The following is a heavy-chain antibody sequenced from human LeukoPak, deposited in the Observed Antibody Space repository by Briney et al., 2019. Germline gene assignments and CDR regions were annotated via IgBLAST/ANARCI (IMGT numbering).Heavy chain of an antibody. CDR3: ARGPPFGVGDYFDY. V-gene: IGHV3-7*01. Sequence: GGSLRLSCAASGFTFSSYAMSWVRQAPGKGLEWVANIKQDGSEKYYVDSVKGRFTISRDNAKNSLYLQMNSLRAEDTAVYYCARGPPFGVGDYFDYWGQGTLVTVSS. J-gene: IGHJ4*02. CDR1: GFTFSSYA. D-gene: IGHD3-3*01. CDR2: IKQDGSEK.